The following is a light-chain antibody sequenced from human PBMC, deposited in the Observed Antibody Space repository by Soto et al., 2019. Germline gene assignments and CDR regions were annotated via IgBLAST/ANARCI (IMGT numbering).Light chain of an antibody. CDR1: QSVSNNY. V-gene: IGKV3-20*01. Sequence: EIALTQSPGTLALSPGARPTLSCRASQSVSNNYLAWYQQKPGQAPRLLIYGASNRATGIPDRFSGSGSGTDFTLTISRLEPEDFAVYYCQQYGRSGTFGQGTKVDIK. J-gene: IGKJ1*01. CDR2: GAS. CDR3: QQYGRSGT.